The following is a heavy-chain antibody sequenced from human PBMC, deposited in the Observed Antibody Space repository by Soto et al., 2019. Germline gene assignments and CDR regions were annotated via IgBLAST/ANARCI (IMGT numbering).Heavy chain of an antibody. Sequence: QVQLVESGGGLVKPGGSLRLSCAASGFTFSDYYMSWIRQAPGKGLEWVSYISSSGSTIYYAASGKGRVPISRDNANNSLYLQMNSRRAEDTAVYYCARRGSSSGGRFYWGLGTRVTVSA. J-gene: IGHJ4*02. D-gene: IGHD6-6*01. CDR2: ISSSGSTI. V-gene: IGHV3-11*01. CDR1: GFTFSDYY. CDR3: ARRGSSSGGRFY.